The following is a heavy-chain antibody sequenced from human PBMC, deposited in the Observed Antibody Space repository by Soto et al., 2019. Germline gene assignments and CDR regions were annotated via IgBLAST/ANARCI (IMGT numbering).Heavy chain of an antibody. J-gene: IGHJ6*03. D-gene: IGHD1-7*01. CDR3: AAKLSYRDSYYYLDV. Sequence: EVQLLESGEGLLQPGGSLRLSCAASGFTFSTYAMSWVRQAPGKGLEWVSGISPSGGSTDYADSVKGRFTISRDNSKNTLFLQVNTLRAEDTAVYYCAAKLSYRDSYYYLDVWGKGTTVTVSS. CDR2: ISPSGGST. V-gene: IGHV3-23*01. CDR1: GFTFSTYA.